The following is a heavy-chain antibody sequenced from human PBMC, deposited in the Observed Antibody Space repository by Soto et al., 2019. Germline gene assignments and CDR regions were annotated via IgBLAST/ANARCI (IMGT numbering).Heavy chain of an antibody. J-gene: IGHJ4*02. CDR3: AKLPIYGSGFAC. CDR2: ISWNGAAT. V-gene: IGHV3-9*01. CDR1: GFTFDDYA. D-gene: IGHD3-10*01. Sequence: EVQLVESGGGLVQPGGSLRLSCAASGFTFDDYAIHWVRQAPGKGLEWVSGISWNGAATGYMNSVKGRFSISRDNTKNPLYLRLNSLRSEDTAVYYCAKLPIYGSGFACWAQGTLVPVSS.